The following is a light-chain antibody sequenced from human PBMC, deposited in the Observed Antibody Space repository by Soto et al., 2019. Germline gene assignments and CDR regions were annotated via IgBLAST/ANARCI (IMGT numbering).Light chain of an antibody. CDR1: QGIRND. CDR3: QKYNSAPPWT. CDR2: AAS. Sequence: DIQMTQSPSSLSASVGDRVTITCRASQGIRNDLGWYQQKPGKVPKLLIYAASTLQSGVQYRFSGSGSGTDFTLTISSLQPEDVATYYCQKYNSAPPWTFGQGTKVDIK. J-gene: IGKJ1*01. V-gene: IGKV1-27*01.